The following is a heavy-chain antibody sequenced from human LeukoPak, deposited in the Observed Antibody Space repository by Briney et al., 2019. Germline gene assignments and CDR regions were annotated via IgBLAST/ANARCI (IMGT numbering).Heavy chain of an antibody. V-gene: IGHV4-34*01. J-gene: IGHJ4*02. CDR2: INHSGST. CDR3: ATSTGVAAAGQIDY. Sequence: NPSETLSLTCAVYGGSFSGYYWSWIRQPPGKGLEWIGEINHSGSTNYNPSLKSRVTISVDTSKNQFSLKLSSVTAADTAVYYCATSTGVAAAGQIDYWGQGTLVTVSS. D-gene: IGHD6-13*01. CDR1: GGSFSGYY.